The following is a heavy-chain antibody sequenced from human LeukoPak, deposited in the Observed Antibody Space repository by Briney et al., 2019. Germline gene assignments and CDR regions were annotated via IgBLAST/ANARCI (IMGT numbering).Heavy chain of an antibody. D-gene: IGHD6-6*01. Sequence: GGSLRLSCAASGFTFINYAMHWVRQAPGKGLEWVSVIYSGGSTYYADSVKGRFTISRDNSMNTLYLQMNSLRAEDTAVYYCARGGRRPFDYWGQGTLVTVSS. CDR3: ARGGRRPFDY. CDR1: GFTFINYA. V-gene: IGHV3-66*01. J-gene: IGHJ4*02. CDR2: IYSGGST.